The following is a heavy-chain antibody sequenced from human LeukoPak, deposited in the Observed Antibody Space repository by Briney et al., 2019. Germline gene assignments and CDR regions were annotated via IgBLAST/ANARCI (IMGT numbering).Heavy chain of an antibody. V-gene: IGHV3-21*01. CDR2: ISSSSSCI. J-gene: IGHJ4*02. D-gene: IGHD3-22*01. Sequence: GGSLRLSCAASGFTFSSYAMSWVRQAPGKGLEWVSSISSSSSCIYYADSVKGRFTISRDNAKNSLYLQMNSLRAEDTAVYYCARDQGGYDSSGYYYEPYYFDYWGQGTLVTVSS. CDR3: ARDQGGYDSSGYYYEPYYFDY. CDR1: GFTFSSYA.